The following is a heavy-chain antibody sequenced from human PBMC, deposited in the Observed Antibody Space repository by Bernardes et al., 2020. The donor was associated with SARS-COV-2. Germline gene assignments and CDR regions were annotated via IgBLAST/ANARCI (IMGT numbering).Heavy chain of an antibody. Sequence: GGSLRLSCAASEFTFSTYWLTWVRQAPGKGLEWLANINEDGSGKYYVDSVKGRFTVSRDNAKKSLYLQIDSLRAEDTAVYYCARDLTGNQLTNWGQGTLVTVSS. J-gene: IGHJ4*02. V-gene: IGHV3-7*01. D-gene: IGHD2-2*01. CDR1: EFTFSTYW. CDR3: ARDLTGNQLTN. CDR2: INEDGSGK.